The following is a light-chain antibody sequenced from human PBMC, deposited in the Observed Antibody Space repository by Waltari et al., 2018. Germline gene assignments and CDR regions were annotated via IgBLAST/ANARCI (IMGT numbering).Light chain of an antibody. CDR2: NAN. CDR1: QGINNY. CDR3: QQDDSNPYS. J-gene: IGKJ2*03. V-gene: IGKV1-17*01. Sequence: DIQMSQSPSSLSASVGDRVTITCRASQGINNYLNWYQQKPGKAPKRLMSNANNLERGVPSRFSGSGSGTEFTLTIRSLQPEDFATYYCQQDDSNPYSFGKGTKVEVK.